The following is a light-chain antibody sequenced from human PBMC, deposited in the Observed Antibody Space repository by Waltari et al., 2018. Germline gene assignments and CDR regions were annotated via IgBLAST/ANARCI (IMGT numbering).Light chain of an antibody. Sequence: SYVLTQAPSVSVAPGQTARVTCGGDNIASKSVHGYQKKAGQAPVLVVYDEGDRPSGIPERFSGSNSGNMATLIITRVEAGDEADYFCQVWDATTDHSYVFGAGTKVTVL. CDR1: NIASKS. CDR3: QVWDATTDHSYV. CDR2: DEG. J-gene: IGLJ1*01. V-gene: IGLV3-21*02.